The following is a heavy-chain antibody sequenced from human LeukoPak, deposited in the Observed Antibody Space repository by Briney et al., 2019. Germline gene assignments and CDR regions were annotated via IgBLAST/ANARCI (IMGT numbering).Heavy chain of an antibody. V-gene: IGHV1-18*01. CDR2: ISTYNGDT. D-gene: IGHD2-2*02. CDR3: AIDEYLKFPCAFDI. J-gene: IGHJ3*02. CDR1: GYTFTRYG. Sequence: GASVKVSCKASGYTFTRYGMSWVRQAPGQGLEWMRWISTYNGDTKYAQKLQGRVTMTRDASTRTAYMELRSLRSDDTAVYYCAIDEYLKFPCAFDIWGRGTMVTVSS.